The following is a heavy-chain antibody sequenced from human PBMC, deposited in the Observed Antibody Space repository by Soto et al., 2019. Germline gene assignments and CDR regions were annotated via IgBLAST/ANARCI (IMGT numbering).Heavy chain of an antibody. CDR3: AKVWTYYYSIDV. CDR1: RFTFSSFA. J-gene: IGHJ6*03. CDR2: ISAGGGST. V-gene: IGHV3-23*01. D-gene: IGHD2-21*01. Sequence: EVQLLESGGGLVQSGGSLRLSCAASRFTFSSFAMSWVRQAPGKGLEWVSGISAGGGSTYYADSVKGRFSISRDNSKNTVYLQMNSLRAEDTAVYYCAKVWTYYYSIDVWGKGTTVTVSS.